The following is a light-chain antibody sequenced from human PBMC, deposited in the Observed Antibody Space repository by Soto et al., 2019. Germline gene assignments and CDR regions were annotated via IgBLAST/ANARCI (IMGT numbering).Light chain of an antibody. J-gene: IGLJ3*02. CDR3: SSFAGNYWV. CDR2: EVS. CDR1: SSDVGGYND. Sequence: QSALTQPPSASGSPGQSVTISCTGTSSDVGGYNDVSWYQQHPGKAPKLMIFEVSNRPSGVPDRFSGSKSGNTASLTVSGLQAEDEADYYCSSFAGNYWVFGGGTKLTVL. V-gene: IGLV2-8*01.